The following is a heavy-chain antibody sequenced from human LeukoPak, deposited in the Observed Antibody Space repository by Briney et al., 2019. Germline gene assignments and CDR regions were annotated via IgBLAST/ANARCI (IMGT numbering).Heavy chain of an antibody. CDR3: ARPQRGGGYNPYDY. D-gene: IGHD5-24*01. Sequence: GGSLRLSCAASGFTFSSYAMSWVRQAPGKGLEWVSAISGSGGSTYYADSVKGRFTISRDNSKNTLYLQMNSLRAEDTAVYYCARPQRGGGYNPYDYWGQGTLVTVSS. CDR1: GFTFSSYA. CDR2: ISGSGGST. J-gene: IGHJ4*02. V-gene: IGHV3-23*01.